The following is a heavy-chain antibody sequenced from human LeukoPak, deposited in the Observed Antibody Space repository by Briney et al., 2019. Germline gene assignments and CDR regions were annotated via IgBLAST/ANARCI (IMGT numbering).Heavy chain of an antibody. Sequence: GGSLRLSCAASGFTFRTYAMSWVRQAPGKGLEWVAAISGSGDKTYIADSVKGRFTISRDNSKNTLYLQMNSLGAEDTAVYYCAKAGRGYSYGYLRFDPWGQGTLVTVSS. V-gene: IGHV3-23*01. CDR2: ISGSGDKT. CDR1: GFTFRTYA. J-gene: IGHJ5*02. CDR3: AKAGRGYSYGYLRFDP. D-gene: IGHD5-18*01.